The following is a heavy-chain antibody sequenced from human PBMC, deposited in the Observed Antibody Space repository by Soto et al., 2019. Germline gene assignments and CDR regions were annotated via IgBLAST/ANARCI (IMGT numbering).Heavy chain of an antibody. CDR3: ARGGLQHALDV. CDR1: GFTFSNYW. Sequence: EVQLVESGGGLVQPGGSLRLSCAASGFTFSNYWMYWVRQAPGKGLVWVSRVNNDGTDTTHADSVKGRFTISRDNAENTLYLQTNSLRAEATAVYYCARGGLQHALDVWGQGSTVTVSS. CDR2: VNNDGTDT. D-gene: IGHD6-13*01. J-gene: IGHJ6*02. V-gene: IGHV3-74*03.